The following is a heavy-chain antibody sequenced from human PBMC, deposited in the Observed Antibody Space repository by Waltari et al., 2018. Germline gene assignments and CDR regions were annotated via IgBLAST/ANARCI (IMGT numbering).Heavy chain of an antibody. CDR1: GGSFSGYY. Sequence: QVQLQQWGAGLLKPSETLSLTCAVYGGSFSGYYWSWIRQPPGTGLEWIGEINHSGSTNYNPSLKSRVTISVDTSKNQFSLKLSSVTAADTAVYYCAREDLVFGITIFGVVPGAFDIWGQGTMVTVSS. CDR3: AREDLVFGITIFGVVPGAFDI. V-gene: IGHV4-34*01. CDR2: INHSGST. J-gene: IGHJ3*02. D-gene: IGHD3-3*01.